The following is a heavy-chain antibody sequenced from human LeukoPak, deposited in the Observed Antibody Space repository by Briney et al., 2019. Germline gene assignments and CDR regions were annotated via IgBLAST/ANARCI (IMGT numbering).Heavy chain of an antibody. D-gene: IGHD6-6*01. J-gene: IGHJ6*03. CDR3: ARVRNGRVSYYYYYYMDV. Sequence: SETLSLTCTVSGGSISSYYWSWIRQPAGKGLEWIGRIYTSGSTNYNPSLQSRVTMSVETSKNQFSLKLSSVTAADTAVYYCARVRNGRVSYYYYYYMDVWGKGTTVTVSS. V-gene: IGHV4-4*07. CDR1: GGSISSYY. CDR2: IYTSGST.